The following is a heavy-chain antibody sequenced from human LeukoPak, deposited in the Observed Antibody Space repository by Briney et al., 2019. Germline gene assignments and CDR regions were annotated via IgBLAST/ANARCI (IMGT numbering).Heavy chain of an antibody. CDR2: IYQTGST. CDR1: GYPIRSTYY. J-gene: IGHJ4*02. Sequence: PSETLSLTCAVSGYPIRSTYYWGWIRQPPGKGLEWIGSIYQTGSTYYNPSLKSRLTISLDMSKNQFSLRLSSVTAADTAVYYCAREVDNYDYVWGRATEYYFDYWGQGTLVTVSS. D-gene: IGHD3-16*01. CDR3: AREVDNYDYVWGRATEYYFDY. V-gene: IGHV4-38-2*02.